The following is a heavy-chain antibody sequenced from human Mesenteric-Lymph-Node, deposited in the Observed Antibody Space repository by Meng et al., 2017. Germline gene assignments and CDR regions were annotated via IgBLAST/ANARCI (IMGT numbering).Heavy chain of an antibody. D-gene: IGHD1-26*01. Sequence: GESLKISCTASGFTFGDYAMSWFRQAPGKGLEWVGFIRSKAYGGTTEYAASVKGRFTISRDDSKSIAYLQMNSLKTEDTAVYYCTDATSGSPDAFDIWGQGTMVTVSS. CDR3: TDATSGSPDAFDI. V-gene: IGHV3-49*03. J-gene: IGHJ3*02. CDR1: GFTFGDYA. CDR2: IRSKAYGGTT.